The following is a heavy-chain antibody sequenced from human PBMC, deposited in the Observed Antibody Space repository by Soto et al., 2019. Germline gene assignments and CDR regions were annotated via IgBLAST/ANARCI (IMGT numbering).Heavy chain of an antibody. CDR1: GGSISSGGYY. CDR2: IYYSGST. CDR3: ARDHPGYCSGGSCYPEFYGMDV. D-gene: IGHD2-15*01. J-gene: IGHJ6*02. V-gene: IGHV4-31*03. Sequence: PSETLSLTCTVSGGSISSGGYYWSWIRQHPGKGLEWIGYIYYSGSTYYNPSLKSRVTISVDTSKNQFSLKLSSVTAADTAVYYCARDHPGYCSGGSCYPEFYGMDVWGQGTTVT.